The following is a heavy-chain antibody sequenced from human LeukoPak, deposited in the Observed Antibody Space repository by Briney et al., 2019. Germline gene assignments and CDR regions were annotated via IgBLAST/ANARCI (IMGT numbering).Heavy chain of an antibody. V-gene: IGHV4-34*01. CDR3: ARGFPFDY. Sequence: SETLSLTCAVYGGSFSGYYWSWVRQPPGKGLEWIGEINHSGSTNYNPSLKSRVTISVDTSKNQFSLKLSSVTAADTAVYYCARGFPFDYWGQGTLVTVSS. CDR2: INHSGST. J-gene: IGHJ4*02. D-gene: IGHD2/OR15-2a*01. CDR1: GGSFSGYY.